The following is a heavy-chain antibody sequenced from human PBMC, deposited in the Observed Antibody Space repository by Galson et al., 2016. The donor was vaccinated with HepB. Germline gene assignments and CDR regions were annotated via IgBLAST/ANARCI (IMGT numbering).Heavy chain of an antibody. J-gene: IGHJ4*02. CDR2: ISSSSTYI. V-gene: IGHV3-21*01. CDR1: GFSFSRYS. CDR3: ARVPEG. Sequence: SLRLSCAASGFSFSRYSMTWVRQAPGKGLECVSSISSSSTYIHYADSVKGRFTISRDNAKNSVYLQMNSLRAEDTAVYYCARVPEGWGQGTLVTVSS.